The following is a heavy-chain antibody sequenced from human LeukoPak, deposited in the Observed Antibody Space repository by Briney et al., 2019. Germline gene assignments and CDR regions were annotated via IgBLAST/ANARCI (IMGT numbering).Heavy chain of an antibody. D-gene: IGHD2-21*01. Sequence: KPSETLSLTCTVSGYSISSGYYWSWIRQSPGQGLEWIGYIWPSGSTNYNPSLSGRVAISLDKSRNHFTLMVTAVTAADTAFYYCARKGPEHLPTYFDHWGRGILVTVSS. V-gene: IGHV4-38-2*02. CDR1: GYSISSGYY. CDR2: IWPSGST. CDR3: ARKGPEHLPTYFDH. J-gene: IGHJ4*02.